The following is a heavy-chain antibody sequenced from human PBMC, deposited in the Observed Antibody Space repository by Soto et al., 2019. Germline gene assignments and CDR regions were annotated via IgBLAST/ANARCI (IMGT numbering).Heavy chain of an antibody. CDR1: GASITGSFF. V-gene: IGHV4-4*07. CDR2: FSLSGTT. J-gene: IGHJ4*02. Sequence: SETLSLTCTVSGASITGSFFWSWIRQPAGKGLEWIGRFSLSGTTNYNPSLRSRVTMSADVSKNQFSLRLTSVTAADTALYYCARGVTPPGAPAWYYFDSWGQGTLVTVSS. CDR3: ARGVTPPGAPAWYYFDS. D-gene: IGHD2-21*02.